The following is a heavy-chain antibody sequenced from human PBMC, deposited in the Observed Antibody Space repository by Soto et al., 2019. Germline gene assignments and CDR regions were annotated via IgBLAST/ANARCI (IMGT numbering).Heavy chain of an antibody. CDR1: GGTFSSYT. D-gene: IGHD3-10*01. CDR2: IIPILGIA. V-gene: IGHV1-69*02. CDR3: ARGERANDAFDI. J-gene: IGHJ3*02. Sequence: QVQLVQSGAEVKKPGSSVKVSCKASGGTFSSYTISWVRQAPGQGLECMGRIIPILGIANYAQKFQGRVTITADKSTSTAYMELSSLRSEDTAVYYCARGERANDAFDIWGQGTMVTVSS.